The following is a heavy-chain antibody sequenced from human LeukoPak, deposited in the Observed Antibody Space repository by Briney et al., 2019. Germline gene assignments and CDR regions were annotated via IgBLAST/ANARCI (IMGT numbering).Heavy chain of an antibody. CDR1: GFTFSSYS. CDR2: ISYDGSNK. D-gene: IGHD7-27*01. J-gene: IGHJ4*02. V-gene: IGHV3-30*18. CDR3: AKDRNWGSVNY. Sequence: PGGSLRLSCAASGFTFSSYSMNWVRQAPGKGLEWVAVISYDGSNKYYADSVKGRFTISRDNSKNTLYLQMNSLRAEDTAVYYCAKDRNWGSVNYWGQGTLVTVSS.